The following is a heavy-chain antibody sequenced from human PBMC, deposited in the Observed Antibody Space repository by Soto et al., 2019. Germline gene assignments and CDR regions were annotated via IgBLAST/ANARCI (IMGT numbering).Heavy chain of an antibody. CDR2: IGRGGDT. Sequence: GGSLRLSCAASGFIFSRYDMHWVRQATGKGLEWVSGIGRGGDTYYPGSVKGRFIISRENDKNSLYLQMNNLRAGDTAVYYCARNSGSYAFDPWGQGTLVTVLL. J-gene: IGHJ5*02. CDR1: GFIFSRYD. CDR3: ARNSGSYAFDP. D-gene: IGHD3-16*01. V-gene: IGHV3-13*01.